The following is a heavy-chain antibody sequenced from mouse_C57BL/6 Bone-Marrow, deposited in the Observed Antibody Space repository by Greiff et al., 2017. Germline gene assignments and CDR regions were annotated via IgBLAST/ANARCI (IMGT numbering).Heavy chain of an antibody. CDR2: IYPGDGDT. Sequence: VQLQQSGPELVKPGASVKISCKASGYAFSSSWMNWVKQRPGKGLEWIGRIYPGDGDTNYNGKFKGKATLTADQSSSTAYMQLSSLTSEDSAVYFCARSTYYSNYGYYFDYWGQGTTLTVSS. CDR3: ARSTYYSNYGYYFDY. D-gene: IGHD2-5*01. CDR1: GYAFSSSW. V-gene: IGHV1-82*01. J-gene: IGHJ2*01.